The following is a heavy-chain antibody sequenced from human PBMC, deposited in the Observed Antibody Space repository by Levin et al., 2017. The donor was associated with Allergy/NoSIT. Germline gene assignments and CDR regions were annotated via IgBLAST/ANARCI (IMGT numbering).Heavy chain of an antibody. V-gene: IGHV5-51*01. Sequence: GASVKVSCKGSGYSFTSYWIGWVRQMPGKGLEWMGIIYPGDSDTRYSPSFQGQVTISADKSISTAYLQWSSLKASDTAMYYCARRRIAEGGVVVFDIWGQGTMVTVSS. CDR1: GYSFTSYW. CDR3: ARRRIAEGGVVVFDI. CDR2: IYPGDSDT. J-gene: IGHJ3*02. D-gene: IGHD6-13*01.